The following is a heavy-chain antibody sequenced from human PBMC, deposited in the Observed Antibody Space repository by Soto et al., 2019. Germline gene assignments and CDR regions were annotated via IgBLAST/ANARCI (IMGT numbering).Heavy chain of an antibody. CDR3: AKARCITTDCYVPDY. Sequence: EVQLLESGGGLVQPGGSLRLSCVASGFTFSTYTMSWVRQAPGKGLEWVSVISGSGGRPSYADSVQGRFSISRDNPKNTLYLQMNGLRAEDTARYYCAKARCITTDCYVPDYWGQGTLVTVSA. CDR2: ISGSGGRP. J-gene: IGHJ4*02. D-gene: IGHD3-10*01. V-gene: IGHV3-23*01. CDR1: GFTFSTYT.